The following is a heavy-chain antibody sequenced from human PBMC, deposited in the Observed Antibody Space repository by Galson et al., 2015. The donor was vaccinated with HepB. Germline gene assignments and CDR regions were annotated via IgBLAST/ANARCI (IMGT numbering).Heavy chain of an antibody. Sequence: SLRLSCAASGFTFSSYGMHWVRQAPGKGLEWVAVISYDGSNKYYADSVKGRFTISRDNSKNTLYLQMNSLRAEDTAVYYCARDRGTTVTPLDYWGQGTLVTVSS. CDR2: ISYDGSNK. CDR3: ARDRGTTVTPLDY. J-gene: IGHJ4*02. CDR1: GFTFSSYG. V-gene: IGHV3-30*03. D-gene: IGHD4-17*01.